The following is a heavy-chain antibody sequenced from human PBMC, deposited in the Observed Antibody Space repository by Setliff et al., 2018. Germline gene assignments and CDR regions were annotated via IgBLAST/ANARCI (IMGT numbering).Heavy chain of an antibody. D-gene: IGHD2-15*01. CDR1: GYTFTSYG. CDR2: ISAYNGYI. V-gene: IGHV1-18*01. CDR3: ARDSPEMVAPPAAHCFDP. Sequence: ASVKVSCKASGYTFTSYGITWVRQAPGQGLEWMAWISAYNGYIVYAQKCQGRVTVTTDTSTSTAYMELRSLRSDDTAVYYCARDSPEMVAPPAAHCFDPWGQGTLVTVSS. J-gene: IGHJ5*02.